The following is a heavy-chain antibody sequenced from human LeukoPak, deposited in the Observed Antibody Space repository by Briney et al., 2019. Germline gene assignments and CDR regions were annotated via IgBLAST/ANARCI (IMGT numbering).Heavy chain of an antibody. J-gene: IGHJ4*02. V-gene: IGHV3-74*01. CDR2: LNSDGSST. CDR3: TRDHSSSLDY. D-gene: IGHD6-13*01. CDR1: GFTFSSYW. Sequence: PGGSLRLSCAASGFTFSSYWMHWVRQAPGKGLVWVSRLNSDGSSTSYADSVKGQFTISRDNAKNTLYLQMNSLRAEDTAVYYCTRDHSSSLDYWGQGTLVTVSS.